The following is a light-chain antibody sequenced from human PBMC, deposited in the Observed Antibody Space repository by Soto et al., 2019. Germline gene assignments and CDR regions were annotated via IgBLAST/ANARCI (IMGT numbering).Light chain of an antibody. CDR1: QSVLSSYNNKTN. CDR3: QHYNHVSVT. V-gene: IGKV4-1*01. J-gene: IGKJ4*01. CDR2: STS. Sequence: DIVMTQSPDSLAVSLGERATINCKSSQSVLSSYNNKTNIAWYQQKPGQSPKLLIYSTSTRESGVSDRFSGSGSGTDFTLTISSLQAEDVAVYYCQHYNHVSVTFGGGTKVEIK.